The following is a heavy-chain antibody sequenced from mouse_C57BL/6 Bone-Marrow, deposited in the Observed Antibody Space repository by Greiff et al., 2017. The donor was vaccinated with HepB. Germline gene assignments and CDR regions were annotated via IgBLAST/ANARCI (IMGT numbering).Heavy chain of an antibody. CDR2: IYPGDGDT. Sequence: QVQLQQSGPELVKPGASVKISCKASGYAFSSSWMNWVKQRPGKGLEWIGRIYPGDGDTNYNGKFKGKATLTADKSSSTAYMQLSSLTSEDSAVYFCARSFYGSDAWFAYWGQGTLVTVSA. J-gene: IGHJ3*01. CDR1: GYAFSSSW. D-gene: IGHD1-1*01. CDR3: ARSFYGSDAWFAY. V-gene: IGHV1-82*01.